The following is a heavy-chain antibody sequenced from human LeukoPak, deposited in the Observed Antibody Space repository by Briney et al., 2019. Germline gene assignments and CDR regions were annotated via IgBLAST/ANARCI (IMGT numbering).Heavy chain of an antibody. Sequence: PGGSLTLSCAASGFTFSSYGMSWARQAPGKGLEWVSAISGSGGSTYYADSVKGRFTISRDNSKNTLYLQMNSLRAEDTAVYYCAKESTSSFGYWGQGTLVTVSS. CDR1: GFTFSSYG. D-gene: IGHD2-2*01. V-gene: IGHV3-23*01. CDR3: AKESTSSFGY. J-gene: IGHJ4*02. CDR2: ISGSGGST.